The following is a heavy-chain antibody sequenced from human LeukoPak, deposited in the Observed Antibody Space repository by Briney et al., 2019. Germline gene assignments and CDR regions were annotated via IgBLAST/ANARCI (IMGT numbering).Heavy chain of an antibody. CDR3: ARLTTVNDYYYYGMDV. CDR1: GYSFTSYW. CDR2: IYPGDSDT. J-gene: IGHJ6*02. D-gene: IGHD4-11*01. V-gene: IGHV5-51*01. Sequence: GKSLKISCKGSGYSFTSYWIGWVRQMPGKGLEWMGIIYPGDSDTRYSPSFQGQVTISADKSVSTAYLQWSSLKASDTAMYYCARLTTVNDYYYYGMDVWGQGTTVTVSS.